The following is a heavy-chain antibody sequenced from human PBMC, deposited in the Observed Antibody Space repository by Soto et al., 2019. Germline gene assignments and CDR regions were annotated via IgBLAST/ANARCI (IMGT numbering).Heavy chain of an antibody. Sequence: GGSLRLSCAASRFTFSDYYMSWIRQAPGKGLEWVSYISSTGNTISYADSVKGRFTISRDNAKNSLYLQMNSLRAEDTAMYYCARISSSGWPFDYWGQGTLVTV. D-gene: IGHD6-19*01. V-gene: IGHV3-11*01. J-gene: IGHJ4*02. CDR2: ISSTGNTI. CDR3: ARISSSGWPFDY. CDR1: RFTFSDYY.